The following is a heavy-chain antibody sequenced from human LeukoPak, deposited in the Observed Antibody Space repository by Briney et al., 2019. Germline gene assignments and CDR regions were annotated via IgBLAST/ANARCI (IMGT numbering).Heavy chain of an antibody. D-gene: IGHD2-21*02. J-gene: IGHJ4*02. CDR3: TTDRGGVTLRPLDY. CDR2: IKSKTDGGST. CDR1: GFIFSNAW. V-gene: IGHV3-15*07. Sequence: GGSLRLSCAASGFIFSNAWMTWVHQAPGKGLEWVGRIKSKTDGGSTDYAAPVKGRFTISRDDSKNTLYLQMNSLRTEDTAVYYCTTDRGGVTLRPLDYWGQGTLVTVSS.